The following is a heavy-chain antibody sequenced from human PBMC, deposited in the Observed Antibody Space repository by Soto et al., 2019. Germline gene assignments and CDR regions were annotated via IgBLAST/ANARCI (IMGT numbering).Heavy chain of an antibody. CDR2: ISGSGVTT. D-gene: IGHD4-4*01. J-gene: IGHJ2*01. V-gene: IGHV3-23*04. Sequence: EVQLVESGGGLVQPGGSLRLSCAVSGFTFSSYAMNWVRQAPGKGLEWVSSISGSGVTTYYADSVKGRFTISRDNSKSTLFLLLSSLRAEDTAVYYCAKRTQSQYFFDFWGRGTLVTVSS. CDR3: AKRTQSQYFFDF. CDR1: GFTFSSYA.